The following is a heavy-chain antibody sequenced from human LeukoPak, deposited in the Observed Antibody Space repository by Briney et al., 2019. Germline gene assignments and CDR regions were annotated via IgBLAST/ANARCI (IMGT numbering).Heavy chain of an antibody. CDR3: ARVRRLYYYYYMDV. CDR1: GFTFSSYS. CDR2: ISSSSSYI. Sequence: PGGSLRLSCAASGFTFSSYSMNWVRQAPGKGLEWVSSISSSSSYIYYADSVKGRFTISRDNAKNSLYLQMNSLRAEDTAVYYCARVRRLYYYYYMDVWGKGTTVTVSS. D-gene: IGHD4-17*01. J-gene: IGHJ6*03. V-gene: IGHV3-21*01.